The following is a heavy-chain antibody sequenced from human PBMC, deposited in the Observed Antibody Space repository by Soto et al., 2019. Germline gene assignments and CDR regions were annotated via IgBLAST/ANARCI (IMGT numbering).Heavy chain of an antibody. CDR2: IYYSGST. D-gene: IGHD3-22*01. V-gene: IGHV4-59*01. J-gene: IGHJ4*02. CDR1: GGSISSYY. Sequence: SETLSLTCTASGGSISSYYWSWIRQPPGKGLEWIGYIYYSGSTNYNPSLKSRVTISVDTSKNQFSLKLSSVTAADTAVYYCARGSYYDSSGHNGPLFDYWGQGTLVTVSS. CDR3: ARGSYYDSSGHNGPLFDY.